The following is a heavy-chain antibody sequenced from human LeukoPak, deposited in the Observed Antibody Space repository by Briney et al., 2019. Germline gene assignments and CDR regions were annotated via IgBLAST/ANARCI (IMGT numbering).Heavy chain of an antibody. Sequence: GASVKVSCKASGYTFTSYGFCWVRQAPGQGLEWMGWISAYNGNTNYAQKLQGRVTMTTDTSTSTAYMELRSLRSDDTAVYYCARDGEMATIRSNWFDPWGQGTLVTVSS. CDR2: ISAYNGNT. CDR3: ARDGEMATIRSNWFDP. J-gene: IGHJ5*02. CDR1: GYTFTSYG. D-gene: IGHD5-24*01. V-gene: IGHV1-18*01.